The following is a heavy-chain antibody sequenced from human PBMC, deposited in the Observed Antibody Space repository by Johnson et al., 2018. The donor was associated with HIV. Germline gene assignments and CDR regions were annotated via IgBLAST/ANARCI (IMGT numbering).Heavy chain of an antibody. D-gene: IGHD3-3*01. CDR2: ISSNGGST. CDR3: ARGLTIFGVVTDAFDI. CDR1: GFTFSNYW. J-gene: IGHJ3*02. V-gene: IGHV3-64*01. Sequence: VQLVESGGGLVQPGGSLKLSCAASGFTFSNYWMHWVRQAPGKGLEYVSAISSNGGSTYYANSVKGRFTISRDNSKNTLYLQMGSLRAEDMAVYYCARGLTIFGVVTDAFDIWGQVTMVTVSS.